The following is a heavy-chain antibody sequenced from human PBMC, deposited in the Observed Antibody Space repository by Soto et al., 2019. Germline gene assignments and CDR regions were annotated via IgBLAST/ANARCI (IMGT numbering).Heavy chain of an antibody. CDR2: ISNSGST. CDR1: GGSVTSDEDY. V-gene: IGHV4-30-4*01. J-gene: IGHJ4*02. CDR3: ATESGSTYCYFDH. Sequence: SETLSLTCTVSGGSVTSDEDYWTWIRQSPGKGLEWIGYISNSGSTGYNPSLKSRLSMSVDRSKNQFTLRLTSVTAADTAVYFCATESGSTYCYFDHWGQGTQVTVSS. D-gene: IGHD1-26*01.